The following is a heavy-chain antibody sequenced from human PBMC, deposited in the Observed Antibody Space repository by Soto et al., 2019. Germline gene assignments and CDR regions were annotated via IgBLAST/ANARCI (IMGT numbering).Heavy chain of an antibody. J-gene: IGHJ4*02. CDR3: ARGPWQGY. CDR1: GGSFSGYY. V-gene: IGHV4-34*01. Sequence: QVQLQQWGAGLLKPSETLSLTCAVYGGSFSGYYWSWIRQPPGKGLEWIGEINHSGSTNYNPSLKSRVTISVDTSKNQFSLKLSSVTAADTAVYYCARGPWQGYLGQGTLVTVSS. CDR2: INHSGST. D-gene: IGHD5-12*01.